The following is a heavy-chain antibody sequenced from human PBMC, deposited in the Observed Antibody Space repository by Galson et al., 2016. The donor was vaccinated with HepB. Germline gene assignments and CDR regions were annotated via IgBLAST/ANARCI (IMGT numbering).Heavy chain of an antibody. V-gene: IGHV4-34*01. CDR3: ARPRRNYNDRKGYYSF. D-gene: IGHD3-22*01. Sequence: SETLSLTCNVSGGSFTGYFWSWLRQSPAKGLEWIGEINHLGTTNYNPSLKSRVTISVDKSTIQISLNMTSVTAADTSVYYCARPRRNYNDRKGYYSFWGQGTLVTVSS. CDR2: INHLGTT. J-gene: IGHJ4*02. CDR1: GGSFTGYF.